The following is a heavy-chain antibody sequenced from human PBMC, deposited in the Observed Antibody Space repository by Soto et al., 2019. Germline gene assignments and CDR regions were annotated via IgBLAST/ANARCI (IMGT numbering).Heavy chain of an antibody. J-gene: IGHJ4*02. Sequence: GGSLRLSCAASGFTFSSYGMHWVRQAPGKGLEWVAVISYDGSNKYYADSVKGRFTISRDNSKNTLYLQMNSLRAEDTAVYYCAKATLPSYDFWSGYYLGDLGYWGQGTLVTVSS. V-gene: IGHV3-30*18. D-gene: IGHD3-3*01. CDR1: GFTFSSYG. CDR2: ISYDGSNK. CDR3: AKATLPSYDFWSGYYLGDLGY.